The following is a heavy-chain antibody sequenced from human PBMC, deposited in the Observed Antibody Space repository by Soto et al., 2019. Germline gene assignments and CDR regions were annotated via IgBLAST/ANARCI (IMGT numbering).Heavy chain of an antibody. J-gene: IGHJ4*02. D-gene: IGHD6-13*01. Sequence: ASVKVSCKVSGNTLTELSMHWVRQAPGKGPEWMGGFEPEAGETIYAQKFQGRVTMTEDTSTDTAYMELSSLRSEDTAVYYCAIFLYSRTWYPPFDYWGQGTRVTVFS. CDR3: AIFLYSRTWYPPFDY. CDR1: GNTLTELS. V-gene: IGHV1-24*01. CDR2: FEPEAGET.